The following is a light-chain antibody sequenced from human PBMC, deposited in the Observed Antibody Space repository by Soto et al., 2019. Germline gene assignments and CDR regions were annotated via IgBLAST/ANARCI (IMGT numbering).Light chain of an antibody. V-gene: IGKV1-5*03. CDR3: QQYNSYPWT. J-gene: IGKJ1*01. CDR1: QSISSW. Sequence: DIQMTQSPSTLSASLGDRVTITCGASQSISSWLAWYQQKQGKAPKLLIYKASSLESGVPSRFSGSGYGTEFTLTISSLQTDDFATYYCQQYNSYPWTFGQGTKVDIK. CDR2: KAS.